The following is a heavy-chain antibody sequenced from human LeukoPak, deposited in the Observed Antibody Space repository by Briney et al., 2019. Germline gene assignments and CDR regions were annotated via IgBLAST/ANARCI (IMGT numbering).Heavy chain of an antibody. CDR1: GFTFSSYW. CDR3: ARVGSSSSEYYYYYYMDV. V-gene: IGHV3-7*01. Sequence: GGSLRLSCAASGFTFSSYWMSWVRQAPGKGLEWVANIKQDGSEKYYVDSVKGRFTISRDNAKNSLYLQMNSPRAEDTVVYYCARVGSSSSEYYYYYYMDVWGKGTTVTVSS. J-gene: IGHJ6*03. D-gene: IGHD6-6*01. CDR2: IKQDGSEK.